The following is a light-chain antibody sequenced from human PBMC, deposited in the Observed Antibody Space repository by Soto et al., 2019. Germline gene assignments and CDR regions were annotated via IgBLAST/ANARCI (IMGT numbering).Light chain of an antibody. V-gene: IGLV1-44*01. J-gene: IGLJ3*02. CDR3: SSGDDSRTGVV. CDR1: DSNIGRNT. Sequence: QSVLTQPPSASGTPGQRVTISCSGSDSNIGRNTVNWYQHLPGTAPKLVIFSHNKRPSGVPDRFSGSTSGTSASLAISDLQSEDEAYYYCSSGDDSRTGVVFGGGTKLTGL. CDR2: SHN.